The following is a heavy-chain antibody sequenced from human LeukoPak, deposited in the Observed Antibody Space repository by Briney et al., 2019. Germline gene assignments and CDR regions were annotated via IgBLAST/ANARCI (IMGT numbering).Heavy chain of an antibody. J-gene: IGHJ1*01. CDR3: TTDSPYYAASY. Sequence: GASVKISCRSSGDTFTEYYIHWVQQAPGKGLKWMGRIDPADDETLYAEEFQGRVLFTADASRDTAYMEFPSLTSEDTAVYYCTTDSPYYAASYWGHGTQVTV. CDR2: IDPADDET. CDR1: GDTFTEYY. V-gene: IGHV1-69-2*01. D-gene: IGHD3-3*01.